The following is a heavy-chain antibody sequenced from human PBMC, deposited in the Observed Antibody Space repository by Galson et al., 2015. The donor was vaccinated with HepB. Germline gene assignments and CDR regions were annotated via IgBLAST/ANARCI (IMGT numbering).Heavy chain of an antibody. CDR2: ISAYNGNT. J-gene: IGHJ4*02. V-gene: IGHV1-18*04. CDR3: ARFGGVAVAGTVDY. Sequence: SVKVSCKASGYTFTNYAITWVRQAPGQGLEWVGWISAYNGNTDYAQKFQGRVTVATDTSTTTAYMELRCLISDDTAVYYCARFGGVAVAGTVDYWGQGTLVTVSS. D-gene: IGHD6-19*01. CDR1: GYTFTNYA.